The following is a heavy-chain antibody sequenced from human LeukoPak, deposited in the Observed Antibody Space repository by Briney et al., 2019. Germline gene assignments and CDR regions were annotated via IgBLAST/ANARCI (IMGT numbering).Heavy chain of an antibody. CDR2: INWSGGST. CDR1: GFTFDDYG. CDR3: ARALRRYSYDYPSPDY. Sequence: PGGSLRLSWAASGFTFDDYGLSWVRHAPGQGLEWVSGINWSGGSTGYADSVKGRFTISRDNAKNSLYLQMNSLRAEDTALYYCARALRRYSYDYPSPDYWGQGTLVTVSS. D-gene: IGHD5-18*01. V-gene: IGHV3-20*04. J-gene: IGHJ4*02.